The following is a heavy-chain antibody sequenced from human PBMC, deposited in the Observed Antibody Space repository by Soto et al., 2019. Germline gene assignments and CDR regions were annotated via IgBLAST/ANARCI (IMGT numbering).Heavy chain of an antibody. CDR1: GFNFSSHG. CDR3: ANGLVPAPKGGYYYYGMDV. D-gene: IGHD2-2*01. CDR2: ISYDGSNK. V-gene: IGHV3-30*18. J-gene: IGHJ6*02. Sequence: GGSLRLSCAASGFNFSSHGLHWVRQAPGKGLEWVAVISYDGSNKYYADSVKGRFTISRDNSKNKLYLQMNSLRAEDTAVYYCANGLVPAPKGGYYYYGMDVWGQGTTVTVS.